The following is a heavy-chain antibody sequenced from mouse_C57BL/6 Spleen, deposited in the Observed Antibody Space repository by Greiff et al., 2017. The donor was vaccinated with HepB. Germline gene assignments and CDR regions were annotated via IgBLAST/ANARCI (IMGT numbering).Heavy chain of an antibody. CDR3: ARDAYGSSYVDY. CDR1: GFTFSDFY. CDR2: SRNKANDYTT. V-gene: IGHV7-1*01. Sequence: EVQRVESGGGLVQSGRSLRLSCATSGFTFSDFYMEWVRQAPGKGLEWIAASRNKANDYTTEYSASVKGRFIVSRDTSQSILYLQMNALRAEDTAIYYCARDAYGSSYVDYWGQGTTLTVSS. D-gene: IGHD1-1*01. J-gene: IGHJ2*01.